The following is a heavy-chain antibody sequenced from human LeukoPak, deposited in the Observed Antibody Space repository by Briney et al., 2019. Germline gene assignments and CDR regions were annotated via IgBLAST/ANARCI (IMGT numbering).Heavy chain of an antibody. Sequence: QAGGSLRLSCAVSGVTVSSNYLSRVRQAPGKGLEWLSMMYSGGKTAYADSVRGRFTISRDNSKNTLYLQMNSLRGEDTAVYYCARETGCHNGVCFSCYYYGLDVWGQGTTVTVSS. J-gene: IGHJ6*02. CDR1: GVTVSSNY. D-gene: IGHD2-8*01. CDR3: ARETGCHNGVCFSCYYYGLDV. CDR2: MYSGGKT. V-gene: IGHV3-53*01.